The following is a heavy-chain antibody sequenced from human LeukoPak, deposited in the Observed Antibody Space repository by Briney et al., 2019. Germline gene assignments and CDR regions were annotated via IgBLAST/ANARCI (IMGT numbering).Heavy chain of an antibody. D-gene: IGHD3-16*02. CDR2: IRSKAYGGTT. J-gene: IGHJ3*02. CDR1: GFTFGDYA. Sequence: GGSLRLSCTDSGFTFGDYAMSWVRQAPGKWLEWVGFIRSKAYGGTTEYAACVKGRFTISRDDSKSIAYLQMNSLKTEDTAVYYCTRAPGWSSRPRAFDIWGQGTMVTVSS. CDR3: TRAPGWSSRPRAFDI. V-gene: IGHV3-49*04.